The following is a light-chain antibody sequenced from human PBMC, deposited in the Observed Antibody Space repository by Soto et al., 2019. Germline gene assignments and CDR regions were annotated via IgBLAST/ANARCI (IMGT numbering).Light chain of an antibody. CDR3: QHYNSYSEA. CDR2: GAS. J-gene: IGKJ1*01. V-gene: IGKV3-15*01. Sequence: EIVMTQSPATLSVSPGETATLSCRASQSVSSNLAWYQQKPGQAPSLLIYGASTRATDIPPRFSGSGSGTEFTLTITSLQSEDFATYYCQHYNSYSEAFGQGTKVELK. CDR1: QSVSSN.